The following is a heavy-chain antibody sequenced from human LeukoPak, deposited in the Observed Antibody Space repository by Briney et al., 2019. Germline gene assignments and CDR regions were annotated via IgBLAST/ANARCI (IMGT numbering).Heavy chain of an antibody. CDR1: GFTFSGSA. CDR3: TGNYYGSGSYADFDY. CDR2: IRSSANGYAT. V-gene: IGHV3-73*01. Sequence: GGSLRLSCAASGFTFSGSALHWVRQASGKGLEWVGRIRSSANGYATAYAASVKGRFTISRDDSKNTAYLQMDSLKTEDTAVYYCTGNYYGSGSYADFDYWGQGTLVTVSS. D-gene: IGHD3-10*01. J-gene: IGHJ4*02.